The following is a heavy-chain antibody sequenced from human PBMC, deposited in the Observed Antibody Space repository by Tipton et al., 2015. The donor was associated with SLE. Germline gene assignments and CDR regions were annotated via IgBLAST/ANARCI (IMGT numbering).Heavy chain of an antibody. Sequence: QVQLVQSGPEVKKPGASVKVSCKASGYTSPKYGISWVRQAPGQGLEWMGRISAYTNNTTYAQKFQGRVTVTTDTSTSTGYMQLRSLTSDDTAVYYCARTWGRELSQLRFLEWLPTYYGMDVWGQGTTLTVSS. CDR1: GYTSPKYG. J-gene: IGHJ6*02. CDR2: ISAYTNNT. D-gene: IGHD3-3*01. V-gene: IGHV1-18*04. CDR3: ARTWGRELSQLRFLEWLPTYYGMDV.